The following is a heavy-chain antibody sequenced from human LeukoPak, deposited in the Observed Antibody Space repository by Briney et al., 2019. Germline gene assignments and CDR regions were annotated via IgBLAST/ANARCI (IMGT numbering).Heavy chain of an antibody. CDR3: AREASSSWRHSDY. J-gene: IGHJ4*02. D-gene: IGHD6-13*01. CDR2: ISSSSSYI. V-gene: IGHV3-21*01. CDR1: GFTFSSYS. Sequence: GGSLRLSCAASGFTFSSYSMNWVRQAPGKGLEWVSSISSSSSYIYYADSVKGRFTISRDNAKNSLYLQMNSLRAEDTAVYYCAREASSSWRHSDYRGQGTLVTVSS.